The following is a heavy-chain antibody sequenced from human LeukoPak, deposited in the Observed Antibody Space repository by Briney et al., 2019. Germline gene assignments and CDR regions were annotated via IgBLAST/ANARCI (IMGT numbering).Heavy chain of an antibody. D-gene: IGHD2-15*01. CDR1: GFTFTNYA. CDR3: VKEDGYKGSWPGGNYFDY. J-gene: IGHJ4*02. V-gene: IGHV3-23*01. Sequence: QSGGSLSLSCAASGFTFTNYAMSWVRQAPGEGLEWVSGISGSGDKTYYADPVKGRFTISRDNSKNTVYLQMNSLRAEDTAVYYCVKEDGYKGSWPGGNYFDYWGQGTLVPVSS. CDR2: ISGSGDKT.